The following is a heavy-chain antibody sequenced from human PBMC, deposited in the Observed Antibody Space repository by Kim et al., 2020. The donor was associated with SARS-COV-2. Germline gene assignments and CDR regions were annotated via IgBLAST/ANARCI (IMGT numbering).Heavy chain of an antibody. D-gene: IGHD6-13*01. CDR2: INHSGST. CDR1: GGSFSGYY. V-gene: IGHV4-34*01. CDR3: ARSGYSSSWHNTPTYYFDY. J-gene: IGHJ4*02. Sequence: SETLSPTCAVYGGSFSGYYWSWIRQPPGKGLEWIGEINHSGSTNYNPSLKSRVTISVDTSKNQFSLKLSSVTAADTAVYYCARSGYSSSWHNTPTYYFDYWGQGTLVTVSS.